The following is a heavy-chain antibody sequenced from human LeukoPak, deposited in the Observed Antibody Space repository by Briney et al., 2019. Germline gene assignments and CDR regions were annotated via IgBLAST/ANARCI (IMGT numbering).Heavy chain of an antibody. D-gene: IGHD6-6*01. V-gene: IGHV3-30*18. J-gene: IGHJ6*02. CDR2: ISYDGSNK. CDR3: AKDLAVLSPYHYYGMDV. CDR1: GFIFSNYG. Sequence: GGSXRLSCAASGFIFSNYGMHWVRQAPGKGLEWVTVISYDGSNKNYADSVKGRFTISRDNSKNTLYLQMNSLRAEDTAVYYCAKDLAVLSPYHYYGMDVWGQGTTVTVSS.